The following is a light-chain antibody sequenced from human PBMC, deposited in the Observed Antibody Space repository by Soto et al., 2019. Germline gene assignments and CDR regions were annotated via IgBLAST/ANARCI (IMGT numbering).Light chain of an antibody. J-gene: IGKJ4*01. CDR2: GAP. Sequence: EIVLTPSPGPLSLSPGERATLSCRASQSVSSSYLAWYQQKPGQAPRLLIYGAPSRATGIPDRFSGSGSGTDFTLTNSRLGPEDFALEYCPQYDSSPLTVGGKTKVEIK. V-gene: IGKV3-20*01. CDR3: PQYDSSPLT. CDR1: QSVSSSY.